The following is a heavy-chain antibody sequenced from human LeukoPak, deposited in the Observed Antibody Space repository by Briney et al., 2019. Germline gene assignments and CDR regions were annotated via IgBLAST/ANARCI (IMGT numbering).Heavy chain of an antibody. V-gene: IGHV4-59*01. CDR3: ARGGGGWSGRSWSYYWFFDL. CDR1: GGSISDFY. CDR2: IYHSGST. J-gene: IGHJ2*01. D-gene: IGHD6-13*01. Sequence: SETLSLTCTVSGGSISDFYWSWIRQPPGKGLEWTGYIYHSGSTNHNPSLKSRVALSVDTSKNQFSLKLNSVTAADTAVYYCARGGGGWSGRSWSYYWFFDLWGRGTLVTVSS.